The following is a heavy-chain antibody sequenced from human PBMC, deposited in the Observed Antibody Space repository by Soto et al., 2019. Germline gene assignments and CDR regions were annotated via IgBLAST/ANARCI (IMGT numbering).Heavy chain of an antibody. D-gene: IGHD6-13*01. J-gene: IGHJ5*02. CDR3: AKGGSSWESWFDP. CDR2: ISYDGSNK. CDR1: GFTFSSYG. Sequence: QVQLVESGGGVVQPGRSLRLSCAASGFTFSSYGMHWVRQAPGKGLEWVAVISYDGSNKYYADSGKGRFTISRDNSKNTLHLQMSSLRAEDTAVYYCAKGGSSWESWFDPWGQGTLVTVSS. V-gene: IGHV3-30*18.